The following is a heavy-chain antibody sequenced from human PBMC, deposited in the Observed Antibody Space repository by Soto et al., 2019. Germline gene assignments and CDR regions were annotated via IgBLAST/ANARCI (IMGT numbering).Heavy chain of an antibody. Sequence: GGSLRLSCAASGFTFSNYAMNWVRQAPGKGLEWVSVISGSGDSTYYADSVKGRFTISRDNSKNTLYLQMNSLRAEDTAIYYCARRGSGSYYDYWGQGTLVTVSS. CDR2: ISGSGDST. V-gene: IGHV3-23*01. J-gene: IGHJ4*02. D-gene: IGHD1-26*01. CDR3: ARRGSGSYYDY. CDR1: GFTFSNYA.